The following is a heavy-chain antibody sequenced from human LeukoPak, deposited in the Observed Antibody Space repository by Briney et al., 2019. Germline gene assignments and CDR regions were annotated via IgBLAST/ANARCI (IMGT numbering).Heavy chain of an antibody. Sequence: GESLKISCKGSGYSFTSYWIGWVRQMPRKGLEGMGIIYPGDSDTRYSPSFQGQVTISADKSINTAYLEWSSLKSSDTAIYYCARQGAAGKYYYYYMDVWGKGTTVTVSS. CDR1: GYSFTSYW. CDR2: IYPGDSDT. V-gene: IGHV5-51*01. J-gene: IGHJ6*03. CDR3: ARQGAAGKYYYYYMDV. D-gene: IGHD6-13*01.